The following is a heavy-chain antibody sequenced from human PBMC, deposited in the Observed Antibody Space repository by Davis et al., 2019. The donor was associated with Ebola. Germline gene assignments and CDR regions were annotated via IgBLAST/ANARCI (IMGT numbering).Heavy chain of an antibody. CDR1: GGFISSRSYY. CDR2: IYYSGNT. CDR3: ARHSGYYYFDS. J-gene: IGHJ4*02. V-gene: IGHV4-39*01. Sequence: SETLSLTCTVSGGFISSRSYYWDWIRQPPGKGLEWIGNIYYSGNTYYNPSLESRVTISVDTSRNQFSLKLSSVTAADTAVYYCARHSGYYYFDSWGQGTLVTVSS. D-gene: IGHD5-12*01.